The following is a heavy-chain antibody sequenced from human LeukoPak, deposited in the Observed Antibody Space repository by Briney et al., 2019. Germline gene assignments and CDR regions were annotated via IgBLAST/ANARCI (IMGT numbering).Heavy chain of an antibody. D-gene: IGHD3-22*01. CDR1: GGSFSGYY. CDR2: INHSGST. Sequence: PSETLSLTCAVYGGSFSGYYWSWIRQPPGKGLEWIGEINHSGSTNYNPSLKSRVTISVDTSKNQFSLKLSSVTAADTAVYYCASQTAIAADDAFDIWGQGTMVTVSS. V-gene: IGHV4-34*01. J-gene: IGHJ3*02. CDR3: ASQTAIAADDAFDI.